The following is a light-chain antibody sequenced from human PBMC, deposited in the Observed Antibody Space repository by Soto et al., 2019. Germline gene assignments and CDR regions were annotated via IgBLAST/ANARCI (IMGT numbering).Light chain of an antibody. CDR3: QQTYTTRVYT. CDR1: QSISIN. V-gene: IGKV1-39*01. CDR2: AAS. J-gene: IGKJ2*01. Sequence: DILLTQSPTSLSASVGDTVTITCRASQSISINLNWYQHRPGEAPKVLIYAASTLATGAPSRFSGSGVGTEFTLTISSLQLEDFATYYCQQTYTTRVYTFGQGTKLEFK.